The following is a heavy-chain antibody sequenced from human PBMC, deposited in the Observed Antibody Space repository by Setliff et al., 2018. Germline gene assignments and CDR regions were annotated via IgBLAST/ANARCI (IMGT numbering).Heavy chain of an antibody. CDR2: MNPNSGNT. CDR1: GYTFINYD. V-gene: IGHV1-8*01. Sequence: GASVKVSCKASGYTFINYDINWVRQATGQGLEWMGWMNPNSGNTGYAQKFQDRVTITTDESTSTAYMELDSLRSEDTAVYYCARSPAVLGIVYLDPWGQGTLVTVSS. D-gene: IGHD2-15*01. J-gene: IGHJ5*02. CDR3: ARSPAVLGIVYLDP.